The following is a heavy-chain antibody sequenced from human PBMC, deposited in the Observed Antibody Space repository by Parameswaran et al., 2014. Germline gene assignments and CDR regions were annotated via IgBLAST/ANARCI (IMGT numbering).Heavy chain of an antibody. CDR3: ARLRDDAFDI. J-gene: IGHJ3*02. Sequence: RWIRQPPGKGLEWIGYIHSTGNTYYIPSLKSRVIISLDTSKHQFFMTLNSVTVADTAIYYCARLRDDAFDIWGRGTVVTVSS. D-gene: IGHD5-24*01. V-gene: IGHV4-31*02. CDR2: IHSTGNT.